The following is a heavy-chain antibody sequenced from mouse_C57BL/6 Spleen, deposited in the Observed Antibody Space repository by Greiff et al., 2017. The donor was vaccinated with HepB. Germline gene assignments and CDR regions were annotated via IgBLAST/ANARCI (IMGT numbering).Heavy chain of an antibody. V-gene: IGHV1-47*01. Sequence: VQLQHSGAELVKPGASVKMSCKASGYTFTTYPIEWMKQNHGKSLEWIGNFHPYNDDTKYNEKFKGKATLTVEKSSSTVYLELSRLTSDDSAVYYCAIGDSSGYVFAYWGQGTLVTVSA. CDR2: FHPYNDDT. J-gene: IGHJ3*01. D-gene: IGHD3-2*02. CDR1: GYTFTTYP. CDR3: AIGDSSGYVFAY.